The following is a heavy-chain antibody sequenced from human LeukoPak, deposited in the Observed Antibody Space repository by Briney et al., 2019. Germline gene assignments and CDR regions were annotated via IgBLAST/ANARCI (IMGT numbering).Heavy chain of an antibody. CDR1: GFTFSSYA. J-gene: IGHJ4*02. V-gene: IGHV3-23*01. CDR3: ARDLSYHGSGSYDC. D-gene: IGHD3-10*01. Sequence: GGSLRLSCAASGFTFSSYAMSWVRQAPGKGLEWVSGISGSGGSTYYADSVKGRFTISRDNANNSLYLQVNSLRAEDTAVYYCARDLSYHGSGSYDCWGQGTLVTVSS. CDR2: ISGSGGST.